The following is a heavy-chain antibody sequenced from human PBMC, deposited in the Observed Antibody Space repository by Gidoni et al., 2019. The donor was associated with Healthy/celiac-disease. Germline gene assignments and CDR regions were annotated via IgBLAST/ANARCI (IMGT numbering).Heavy chain of an antibody. V-gene: IGHV3-30*18. D-gene: IGHD6-19*01. CDR3: AKDYEVRGIAVADFDY. Sequence: QVQLVESGGGVVQPGRSLRLSCAASGFTFSSYGMHWVRQAPGKGLEWVAVISYDGSNKYYADSVKGRFTISRDNSKNTLYLQMNSLRAEDTAVYYCAKDYEVRGIAVADFDYWGQGTLVTVSS. J-gene: IGHJ4*02. CDR1: GFTFSSYG. CDR2: ISYDGSNK.